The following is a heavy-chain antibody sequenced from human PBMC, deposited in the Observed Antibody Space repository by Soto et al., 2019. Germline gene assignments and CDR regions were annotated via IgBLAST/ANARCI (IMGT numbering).Heavy chain of an antibody. CDR2: ISGSGGRT. CDR1: GFTFSIYG. CDR3: AKEVVVESAGRSHYYYYGLDV. Sequence: EVQLLESGGGLVQPGGSLRLSCAASGFTFSIYGMNWVRQAPGKGLEWVSVISGSGGRTYYADSVKGRFTMSRDNSKNTLYLQMNSLRAEDTAVYYCAKEVVVESAGRSHYYYYGLDVWGQGTTVTVSS. V-gene: IGHV3-23*01. D-gene: IGHD2-2*01. J-gene: IGHJ6*02.